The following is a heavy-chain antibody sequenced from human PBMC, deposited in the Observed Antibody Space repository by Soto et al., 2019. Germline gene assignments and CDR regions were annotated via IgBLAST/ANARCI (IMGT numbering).Heavy chain of an antibody. D-gene: IGHD2-21*02. CDR3: ARGDVNWFDP. CDR1: GYSFIGYY. J-gene: IGHJ5*02. CDR2: INPKSGVT. V-gene: IGHV1-2*02. Sequence: ASVKVSCKACGYSFIGYYMHWVRQAPGQGLEWMGWINPKSGVTNYAQKFQGRVTMTRDTSITTAYMELSSLRSDDTAVYYCARGDVNWFDPWGQGTLVTVSS.